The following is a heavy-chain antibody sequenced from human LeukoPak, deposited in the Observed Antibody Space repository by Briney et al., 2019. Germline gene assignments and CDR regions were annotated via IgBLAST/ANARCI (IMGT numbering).Heavy chain of an antibody. CDR1: GYTFPSYG. CDR2: ISAYNGNT. V-gene: IGHV1-18*01. Sequence: ASVKVSCKASGYTFPSYGINWVRQAPGQGLEWMGWISAYNGNTNYAQNLQGRVTITTDTSTSTAYMELRSLRSDDTAVYYCARERQAFMVRVNDAVGIWGQGAMVTVSS. CDR3: ARERQAFMVRVNDAVGI. D-gene: IGHD3-10*01. J-gene: IGHJ3*02.